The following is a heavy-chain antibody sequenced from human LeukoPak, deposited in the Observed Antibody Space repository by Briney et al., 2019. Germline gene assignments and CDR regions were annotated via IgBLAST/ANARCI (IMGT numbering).Heavy chain of an antibody. Sequence: ASVKVSCKASGYTFTGCYMHWVRQAPGQGLEWMGRINPNSGGTNYAQKFQGRVTMTRDTSISTAYVELSRLRSDDTAVYYCARAVTTVTNFDYWGQGTLVTVSS. CDR2: INPNSGGT. D-gene: IGHD4-17*01. V-gene: IGHV1-2*06. J-gene: IGHJ4*02. CDR3: ARAVTTVTNFDY. CDR1: GYTFTGCY.